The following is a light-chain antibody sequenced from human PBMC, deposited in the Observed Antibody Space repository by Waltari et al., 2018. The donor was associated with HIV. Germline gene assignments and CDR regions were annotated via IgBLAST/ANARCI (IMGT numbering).Light chain of an antibody. CDR3: QQYFGVPLT. J-gene: IGKJ4*01. V-gene: IGKV1-NL1*01. CDR1: QDISNS. CDR2: GAL. Sequence: IQMTQSPSSLSASIGDTVTVTCRASQDISNSVSWFQQRPGKAPKLLVHGALILQSGVPSRFSGIGSGTDYTLTISGLQAEDFATYFCQQYFGVPLTFGGGTRVDI.